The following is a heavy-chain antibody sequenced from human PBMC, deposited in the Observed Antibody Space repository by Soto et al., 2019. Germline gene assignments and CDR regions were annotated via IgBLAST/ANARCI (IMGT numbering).Heavy chain of an antibody. Sequence: PVGSLRLSCAASGFTFSSYGMHWVRQAPGKGLEWVAVISYDGSNKYYADSVKGRFTISRDNSKNTLYLQMNSLRAEDTAVYYCAKALYYDFWSGYYTQAFDYWGQGTLVTVSS. V-gene: IGHV3-30*18. J-gene: IGHJ4*02. CDR1: GFTFSSYG. D-gene: IGHD3-3*01. CDR2: ISYDGSNK. CDR3: AKALYYDFWSGYYTQAFDY.